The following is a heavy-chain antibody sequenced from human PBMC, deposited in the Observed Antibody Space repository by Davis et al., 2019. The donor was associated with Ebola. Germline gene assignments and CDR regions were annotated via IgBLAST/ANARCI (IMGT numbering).Heavy chain of an antibody. V-gene: IGHV1-18*01. CDR2: ISAYNGQT. CDR1: GYTFSTYG. D-gene: IGHD3-10*01. CDR3: AREKSRITMIRGGDY. J-gene: IGHJ4*02. Sequence: AASVKVSCKASGYTFSTYGLSWVRQAPGQGLEWLGWISAYNGQTNYAQKLQGRITMTTDTSTNTAYMELRSLSSDDTAVYYCAREKSRITMIRGGDYWGQGTLVTVSS.